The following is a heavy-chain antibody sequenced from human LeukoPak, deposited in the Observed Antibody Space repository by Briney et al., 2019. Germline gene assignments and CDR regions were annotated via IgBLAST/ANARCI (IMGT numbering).Heavy chain of an antibody. CDR3: ARDWIAAAGTGWYFDL. Sequence: GSLRLSCAASGFTFSSYWMSWVRQAPGKGLEWVANIKQDGSEKYYVDSVKGRFTISRDNAKNSLHLQMNSLRAEDTAVYYCARDWIAAAGTGWYFDLWGRGTLVTVSS. CDR1: GFTFSSYW. V-gene: IGHV3-7*01. J-gene: IGHJ2*01. CDR2: IKQDGSEK. D-gene: IGHD6-13*01.